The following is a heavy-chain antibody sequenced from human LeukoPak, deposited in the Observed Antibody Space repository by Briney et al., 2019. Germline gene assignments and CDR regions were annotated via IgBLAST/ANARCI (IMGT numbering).Heavy chain of an antibody. D-gene: IGHD3-9*01. CDR2: SYYSGST. CDR3: ARDHTYSDILTGYSFGAFDI. Sequence: PSETLSLTCTVSGGSISSYYWSWIRQPPGKGLEWVGYSYYSGSTNYNPSLKSRVTTSVDTSKNQFSLKLSSVTAADAAVYYCARDHTYSDILTGYSFGAFDIWGQGTMVTVSS. V-gene: IGHV4-59*01. CDR1: GGSISSYY. J-gene: IGHJ3*02.